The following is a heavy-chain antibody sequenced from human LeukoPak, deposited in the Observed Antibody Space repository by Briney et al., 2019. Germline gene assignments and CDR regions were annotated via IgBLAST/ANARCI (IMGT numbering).Heavy chain of an antibody. J-gene: IGHJ3*02. CDR1: GFTFSSYA. CDR2: ISYDGSNK. Sequence: GRSLRLSCAASGFTFSSYAMHWVRQAPGKGLEWVAVISYDGSNKYYADSVKGRFTISRDNSKNTLYLQMNSLRAEDTAVYYCAKDGLEWAFDIWGQGTMVTVSS. V-gene: IGHV3-30*04. D-gene: IGHD3-3*01. CDR3: AKDGLEWAFDI.